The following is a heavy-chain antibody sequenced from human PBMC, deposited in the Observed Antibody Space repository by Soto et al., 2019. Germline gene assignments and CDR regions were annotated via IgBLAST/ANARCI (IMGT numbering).Heavy chain of an antibody. J-gene: IGHJ4*02. CDR1: GASISRIGFH. Sequence: QVQLQESGPGLVKPSETLSLTCAVSGASISRIGFHWGWIRQPPGQGLEWIGSIYDAGTTFYNSSHKSRVTISADTSKNHFSLRLTSVTAADTAVYYCARRGSGHTFDYWGQGTLVTVSS. V-gene: IGHV4-39*01. CDR2: IYDAGTT. CDR3: ARRGSGHTFDY. D-gene: IGHD3-10*01.